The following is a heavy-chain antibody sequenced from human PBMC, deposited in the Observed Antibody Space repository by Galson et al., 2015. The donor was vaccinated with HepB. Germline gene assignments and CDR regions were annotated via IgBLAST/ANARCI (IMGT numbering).Heavy chain of an antibody. D-gene: IGHD6-19*01. V-gene: IGHV1-46*01. J-gene: IGHJ3*02. Sequence: SVKVSCKASGYTFTSYYMHWVRQAPGQGLEWMGIINPSGGSTSYAQKFQGRVTMTRDTSTSTVYMELSSLRSEDTAVYYCARDPGIAVAGTVSDAFDIWGQGTMVTVSS. CDR3: ARDPGIAVAGTVSDAFDI. CDR2: INPSGGST. CDR1: GYTFTSYY.